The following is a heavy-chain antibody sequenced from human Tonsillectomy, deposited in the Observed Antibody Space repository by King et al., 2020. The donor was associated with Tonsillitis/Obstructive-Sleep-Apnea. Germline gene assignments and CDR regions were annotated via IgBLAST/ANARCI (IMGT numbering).Heavy chain of an antibody. CDR3: LTAPGI. CDR2: IKSKTDGGTT. V-gene: IGHV3-15*01. CDR1: GFTFSNVW. Sequence: VQLVESGGGLVKPGGSLRLSCAVSGFTFSNVWMNWVRQAPGKGLEWVGHIKSKTDGGTTDYAAPVKSRFTISRDDSKNTLYMEMNSLKTEDTAVYYCLTAPGIWGQGTLVTVSP. J-gene: IGHJ4*02. D-gene: IGHD6-13*01.